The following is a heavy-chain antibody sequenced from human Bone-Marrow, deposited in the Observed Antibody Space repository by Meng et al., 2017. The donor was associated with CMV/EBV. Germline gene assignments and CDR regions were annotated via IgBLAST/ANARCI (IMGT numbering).Heavy chain of an antibody. Sequence: SCKASGGTFSSYGMHWVRQAPGKGLEWVAFIRYDGSNKYYADSVKGRFTISRDNSKNTLYLQMNSLRAEDTAVYYCAKDRGAIAVAGTGFDYWGQGTLVTVSS. CDR3: AKDRGAIAVAGTGFDY. J-gene: IGHJ4*02. CDR1: GGTFSSYG. V-gene: IGHV3-30*02. D-gene: IGHD6-19*01. CDR2: IRYDGSNK.